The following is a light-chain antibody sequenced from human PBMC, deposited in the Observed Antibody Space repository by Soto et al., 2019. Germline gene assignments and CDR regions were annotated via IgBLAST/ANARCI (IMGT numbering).Light chain of an antibody. CDR2: EVT. Sequence: QSVLTQPASVSGSPGQSITISCTGTSSDVDDYKYVSWYQQHPGKAPKLMIFEVTNRPSGVSHRFSGSKSGNTASLTISGLQAEDEADYYCSSYTSSSTLFGGGTKVTVL. V-gene: IGLV2-14*01. CDR1: SSDVDDYKY. J-gene: IGLJ2*01. CDR3: SSYTSSSTL.